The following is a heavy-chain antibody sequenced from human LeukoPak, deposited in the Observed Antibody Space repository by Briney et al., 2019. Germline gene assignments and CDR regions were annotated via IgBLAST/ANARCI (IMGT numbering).Heavy chain of an antibody. CDR2: IYYSGST. Sequence: SETLSLTCTVSGGSISSYYWSWIRQPPGKGLEWIGYIYYSGSTNYNPSLKSRVTISVDTSKNQFSLKLSSVTAADTAVYYCASNYYDSSGYVDHWGQGTLVTVSS. J-gene: IGHJ4*02. V-gene: IGHV4-59*08. D-gene: IGHD3-22*01. CDR1: GGSISSYY. CDR3: ASNYYDSSGYVDH.